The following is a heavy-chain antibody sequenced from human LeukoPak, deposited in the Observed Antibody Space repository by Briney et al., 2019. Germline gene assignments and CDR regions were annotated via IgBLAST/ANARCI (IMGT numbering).Heavy chain of an antibody. CDR3: ARGSGSQNYFYYHYMDV. Sequence: ASVKVSCKASGGTFSSYAISWVRQAPGQGLEWMGGIIPIFGTANYAQKFQGRVTITADESTSTAYMELSSLRSEDTAVYYCARGSGSQNYFYYHYMDVWGKGTTVTVSS. D-gene: IGHD3-10*01. J-gene: IGHJ6*03. V-gene: IGHV1-69*13. CDR2: IIPIFGTA. CDR1: GGTFSSYA.